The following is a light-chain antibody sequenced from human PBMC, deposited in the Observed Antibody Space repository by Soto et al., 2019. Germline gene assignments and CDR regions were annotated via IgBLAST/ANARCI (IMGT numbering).Light chain of an antibody. V-gene: IGKV3-20*01. J-gene: IGKJ5*01. CDR1: QSVSSSY. Sequence: EIVLTQSPGTLSLAPGERATLSCRASQSVSSSYLACYQQKPGQAPRLLIYGASSRATGIPDRFSGTGSETDFTLTISGLQSEDSAVYFCQQYNNWPFSFGQGTRLEIK. CDR2: GAS. CDR3: QQYNNWPFS.